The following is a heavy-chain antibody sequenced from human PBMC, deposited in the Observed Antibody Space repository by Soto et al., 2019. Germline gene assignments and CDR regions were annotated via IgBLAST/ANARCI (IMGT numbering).Heavy chain of an antibody. CDR1: GFTFSSYA. Sequence: GGSLRLSCAASGFTFSSYAMRWVRQAPGKGLEWVSAISGSGGSTYYADSVKGRFTISRDNSKNTLYLQMNSLRAEDTAVYYCAKGQVESGSIFQQWGQGTLVTVSS. V-gene: IGHV3-23*01. CDR3: AKGQVESGSIFQQ. D-gene: IGHD3-10*01. CDR2: ISGSGGST. J-gene: IGHJ1*01.